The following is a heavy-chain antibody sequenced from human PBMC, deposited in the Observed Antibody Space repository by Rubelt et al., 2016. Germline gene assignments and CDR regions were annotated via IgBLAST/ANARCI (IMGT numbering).Heavy chain of an antibody. V-gene: IGHV4-34*01. J-gene: IGHJ4*02. CDR1: GGSFSGYY. CDR2: LKHSGST. D-gene: IGHD6-19*01. CDR3: ARLGVVAGIDY. Sequence: QVQLQQWGAGLLKPSETLSLTCAVYGGSFSGYYWSWIRQPPGKGLAWIGELKHSGSTNYNPSLKGRVTISVDTSKNKFSLKLSSVTAADTAVYYCARLGVVAGIDYWGQGTLVTVSS.